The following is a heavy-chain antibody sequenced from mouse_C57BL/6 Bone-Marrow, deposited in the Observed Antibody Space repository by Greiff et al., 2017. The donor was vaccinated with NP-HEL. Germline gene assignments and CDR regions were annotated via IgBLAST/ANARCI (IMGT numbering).Heavy chain of an antibody. J-gene: IGHJ4*01. D-gene: IGHD4-1*01. V-gene: IGHV1-39*01. CDR1: GYSFTDYN. CDR2: INPNYGTT. CDR3: ATSKQLTGLYYYAMVY. Sequence: LVESGPELVKPGASVKISCKASGYSFTDYNMNWVKQSNGKSLEWIGVINPNYGTTSYNQKFKGKATLTVDQSSSTAYMQLNSLTSEDSAVYYCATSKQLTGLYYYAMVYWGQGTSVTVSS.